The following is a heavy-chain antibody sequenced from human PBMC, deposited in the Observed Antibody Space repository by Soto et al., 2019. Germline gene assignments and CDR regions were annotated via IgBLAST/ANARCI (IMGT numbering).Heavy chain of an antibody. D-gene: IGHD3-3*01. J-gene: IGHJ6*02. CDR1: GGTFSSYA. CDR2: IIPIFGTA. Sequence: QVQLVQSGAEVKKPGSSVKVSCKASGGTFSSYAISWVRQAPGQGLEWMGGIIPIFGTANYAQKFQGRVTTPADEYTSTAYMGLSSLRSEDTAVYYCASGDYDFWSGPGGGMDVWGQGTTVTVSS. V-gene: IGHV1-69*12. CDR3: ASGDYDFWSGPGGGMDV.